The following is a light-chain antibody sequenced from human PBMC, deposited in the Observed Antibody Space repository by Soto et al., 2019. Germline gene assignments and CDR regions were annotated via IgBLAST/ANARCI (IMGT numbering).Light chain of an antibody. J-gene: IGKJ2*02. V-gene: IGKV3-11*01. CDR2: AAS. CDR3: QQRSRWPRWT. Sequence: VLTQSPASLSLSPGESATISCRASQNVGTNLAWYQQKSGQAPRLLIYAASDRATGVPARFSVRMSGTDFTLAITGLEPEGWAAYFGQQRSRWPRWTFGRGTKL. CDR1: QNVGTN.